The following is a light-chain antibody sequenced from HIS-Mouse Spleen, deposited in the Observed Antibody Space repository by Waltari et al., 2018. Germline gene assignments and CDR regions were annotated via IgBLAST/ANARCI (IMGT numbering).Light chain of an antibody. CDR2: DVS. V-gene: IGLV2-11*01. CDR3: CSYAGSYRV. J-gene: IGLJ1*01. Sequence: QSALTQPRSVSGSPGQSVTISCTGTSSDVGGSNYVSCYQQHPGKAPKLMIYDVSKRPSGVPDRFSGSKSGNTASLTISGLQAEDEADYYCCSYAGSYRVFGTGTKVTVL. CDR1: SSDVGGSNY.